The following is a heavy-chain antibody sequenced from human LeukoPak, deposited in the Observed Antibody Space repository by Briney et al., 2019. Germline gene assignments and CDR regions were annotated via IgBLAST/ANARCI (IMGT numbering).Heavy chain of an antibody. CDR2: IKYDASEK. CDR1: GFTFSSYW. V-gene: IGHV3-7*03. Sequence: GGSLRLSCAASGFTFSSYWMSWVRQAPGKGLEWVANIKYDASEKIYVDSVKGRFTISRDNAQNSLYLQMNSLKAEDTAVYYWAREPIRGVFYFDSWRQGTLVTVSS. D-gene: IGHD3-10*01. CDR3: AREPIRGVFYFDS. J-gene: IGHJ4*02.